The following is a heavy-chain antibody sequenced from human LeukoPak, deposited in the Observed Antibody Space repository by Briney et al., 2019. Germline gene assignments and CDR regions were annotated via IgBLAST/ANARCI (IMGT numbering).Heavy chain of an antibody. Sequence: GGSLRLSCAASGFTFSSYWMSWVRQAPGKGLEWVAVISYDGSNKYYADSVKGRFTISRDNSKNTLYLQMNSLRAEDTAVYYCAKPIGGIQLWLHYYYGMDVWGQGTTVTVSS. CDR2: ISYDGSNK. D-gene: IGHD5-18*01. J-gene: IGHJ6*02. CDR1: GFTFSSYW. V-gene: IGHV3-30*18. CDR3: AKPIGGIQLWLHYYYGMDV.